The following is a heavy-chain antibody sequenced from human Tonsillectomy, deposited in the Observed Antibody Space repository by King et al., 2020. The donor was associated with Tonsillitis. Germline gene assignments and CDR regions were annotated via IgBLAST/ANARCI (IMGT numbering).Heavy chain of an antibody. D-gene: IGHD3-22*01. V-gene: IGHV4-30-4*01. J-gene: IGHJ4*02. CDR1: GGSFSSGSYY. CDR3: ARGRDYYGTSGYSFDF. Sequence: QLQESGPGLVKPSETLPLTCAVSGGSFSSGSYYRSWIRQAPGKGLEWIGYIDNSGNSYYSASLESRVSISLDTSKNQFSLTLSSVTAADTAMYFCARGRDYYGTSGYSFDFWGQGTLVTVSS. CDR2: IDNSGNS.